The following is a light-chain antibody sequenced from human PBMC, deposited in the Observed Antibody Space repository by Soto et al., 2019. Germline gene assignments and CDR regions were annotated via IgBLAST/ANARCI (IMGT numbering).Light chain of an antibody. Sequence: DIQMTQSPSALSASVGDRVTITCRAGQSLNNYLAWYQQKPGKAPKLLIYDASTLERGVPSWFSGTGSGTEFTLTISSLQPDDFATYYCQHYNSYSEAFGQGTKVDIK. CDR1: QSLNNY. V-gene: IGKV1-5*01. CDR2: DAS. J-gene: IGKJ1*01. CDR3: QHYNSYSEA.